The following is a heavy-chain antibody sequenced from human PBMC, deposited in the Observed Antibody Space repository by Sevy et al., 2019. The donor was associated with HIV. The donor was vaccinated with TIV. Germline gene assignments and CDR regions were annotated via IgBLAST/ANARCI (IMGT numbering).Heavy chain of an antibody. CDR3: TRRAGEYCSGGGCYSP. CDR2: INPNSGGT. V-gene: IGHV1-2*06. Sequence: ASVKVSCKAYGYSFAAHYMHWVRQAPGQGLEWMGRINPNSGGTNYAQTFQGRVTMTRDTSISTAYMELSRLRSDDTAVYHCTRRAGEYCSGGGCYSPWGQGTLVTVSS. J-gene: IGHJ5*02. D-gene: IGHD2-15*01. CDR1: GYSFAAHY.